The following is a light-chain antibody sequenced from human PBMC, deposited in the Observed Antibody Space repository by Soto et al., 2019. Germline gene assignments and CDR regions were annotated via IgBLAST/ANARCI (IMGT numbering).Light chain of an antibody. J-gene: IGLJ1*01. Sequence: QSVLTQPPSVSGAPGQRVTISCTGSSSNIGAGYDVHWYQQLPGTAPKLLIYGNSNRPSGVPDRFSGSKSGTSASLAITGLQAEDEADYYCQSYDSSLSVPFGTGTSSPS. CDR3: QSYDSSLSVP. CDR1: SSNIGAGYD. V-gene: IGLV1-40*01. CDR2: GNS.